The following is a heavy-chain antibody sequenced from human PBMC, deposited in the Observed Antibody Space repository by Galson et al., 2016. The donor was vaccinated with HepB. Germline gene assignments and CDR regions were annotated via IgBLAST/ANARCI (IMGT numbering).Heavy chain of an antibody. Sequence: SETLSLTCDVSGGSISSSNWWSWVRQPPGKGLEWIGEIFHTGSTNYNPSLKSRVTISVDKSKNQFSLKLTSVTAADTAVYYCARARYYDSSGYLDYWGRGTLVTVSS. J-gene: IGHJ4*02. CDR1: GGSISSSNW. V-gene: IGHV4-4*02. CDR2: IFHTGST. D-gene: IGHD3-22*01. CDR3: ARARYYDSSGYLDY.